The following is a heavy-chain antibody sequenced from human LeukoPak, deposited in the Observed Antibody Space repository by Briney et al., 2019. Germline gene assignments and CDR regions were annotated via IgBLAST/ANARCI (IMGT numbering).Heavy chain of an antibody. J-gene: IGHJ4*02. D-gene: IGHD3-16*01. Sequence: SETLSLTCTVSGGSISSHYWSWIRQPPGKGLEWIGYIYYSGSTNYNPSLKSRVTISVDTSKNQFSLKLSSVTAADTAVYYCARARGEGMDLTDWGQGTLVTVSS. CDR1: GGSISSHY. CDR2: IYYSGST. V-gene: IGHV4-59*11. CDR3: ARARGEGMDLTD.